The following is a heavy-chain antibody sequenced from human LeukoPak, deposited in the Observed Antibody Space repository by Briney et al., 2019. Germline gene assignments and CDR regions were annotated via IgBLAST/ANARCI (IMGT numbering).Heavy chain of an antibody. D-gene: IGHD2-21*02. Sequence: GGSLRLSCAASGFTFSSYGMHWVRQAPGKGLEWVAFIRYNESNKYYADSVKGRFTISRENSKNTLYLQMNSLRAEDTAVYYCAKDFYCGGDCLIFDYWGQGTLVTVSS. CDR1: GFTFSSYG. CDR3: AKDFYCGGDCLIFDY. V-gene: IGHV3-30*02. CDR2: IRYNESNK. J-gene: IGHJ4*02.